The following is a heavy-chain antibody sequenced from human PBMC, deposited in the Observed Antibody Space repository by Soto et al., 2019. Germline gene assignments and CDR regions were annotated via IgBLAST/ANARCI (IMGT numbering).Heavy chain of an antibody. CDR1: GGSISSYY. V-gene: IGHV4-59*01. D-gene: IGHD7-27*01. CDR3: ARRWGTSFDF. J-gene: IGHJ4*02. Sequence: WETLSLTCTVSGGSISSYYWSWIRQPPGKGLEWIGYIFYSGSTNYNPSLKSRVTISVDTSKNQFSLKLSSVTAADTAVYYCARRWGTSFDFWGQGTLVTVSS. CDR2: IFYSGST.